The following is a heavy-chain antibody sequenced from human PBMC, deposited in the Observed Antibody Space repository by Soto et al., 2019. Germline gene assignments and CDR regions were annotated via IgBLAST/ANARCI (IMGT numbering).Heavy chain of an antibody. CDR1: GFTFSSYA. J-gene: IGHJ4*02. CDR2: ISGSGGST. D-gene: IGHD2-8*01. CDR3: AKGYPRTGYCTNGVCYRAPFDY. V-gene: IGHV3-23*01. Sequence: GGSLRLSCAASGFTFSSYAMSWVRQAPGKGLEWVSAISGSGGSTYYADSVKGRFTISRDNSKNTLYLQMNSLRAEDTAVYYCAKGYPRTGYCTNGVCYRAPFDYWGQGTLVTVSS.